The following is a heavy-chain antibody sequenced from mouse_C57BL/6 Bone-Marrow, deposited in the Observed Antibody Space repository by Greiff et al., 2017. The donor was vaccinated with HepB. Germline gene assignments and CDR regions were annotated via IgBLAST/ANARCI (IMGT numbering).Heavy chain of an antibody. V-gene: IGHV10-1*01. CDR2: IRSKSNNYAT. Sequence: DVKLVESGGGLVQPKGSLKLSCAASGFSFNTYAMNWVRQAPGKGLEWVARIRSKSNNYATYYADSVKDRFTISRDDSESMLFLQMNNLKTEDTAMYYCVRHGLIYYDYPYAMDYWGQGTSVTVSS. CDR1: GFSFNTYA. CDR3: VRHGLIYYDYPYAMDY. J-gene: IGHJ4*01. D-gene: IGHD2-4*01.